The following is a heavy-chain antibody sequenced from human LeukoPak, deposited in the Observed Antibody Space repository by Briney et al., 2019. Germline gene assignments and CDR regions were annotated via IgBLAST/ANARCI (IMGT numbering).Heavy chain of an antibody. J-gene: IGHJ4*02. CDR3: ARDSDWAFDN. V-gene: IGHV3-30-3*01. CDR1: GFTFSSYA. D-gene: IGHD2-21*02. CDR2: ISYDGSNK. Sequence: PGRSLRLSCAASGFTFSSYAMHWVRQAPGKGLEWVAVISYDGSNKYYADSVKGRFTISRDNAKNVLYLQMNRLRDGDTAVYYCARDSDWAFDNWGQGTLVTVSS.